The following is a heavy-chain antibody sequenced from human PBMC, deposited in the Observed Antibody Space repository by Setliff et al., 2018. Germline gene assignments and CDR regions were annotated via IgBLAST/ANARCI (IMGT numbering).Heavy chain of an antibody. Sequence: LSLTCTVSGGSISPYFWSWIRQPPGKGLEWIGYIYHNGNTNFNPSLKTRVTMSVDPSKNQFALNLRSVTAADTAVYYCVRDRTAYSYGLDVWAQGTTVTV. V-gene: IGHV4-59*01. CDR2: IYHNGNT. CDR1: GGSISPYF. D-gene: IGHD5-18*01. CDR3: VRDRTAYSYGLDV. J-gene: IGHJ6*02.